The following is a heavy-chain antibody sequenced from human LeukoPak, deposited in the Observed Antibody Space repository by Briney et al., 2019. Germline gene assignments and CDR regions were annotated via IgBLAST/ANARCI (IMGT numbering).Heavy chain of an antibody. CDR3: AREPPDILTGRVQRYYYYGMDV. CDR2: INAGNGNT. Sequence: ASVKVSCKASGYTFTSYAMHWVRQAPGQRLEWMGWINAGNGNTKYSQKFQGRVTMTRDTSTSTVYMELSSLRSEDTAVYYCAREPPDILTGRVQRYYYYGMDVWGQGTTVTVSS. D-gene: IGHD3-9*01. J-gene: IGHJ6*02. V-gene: IGHV1-3*01. CDR1: GYTFTSYA.